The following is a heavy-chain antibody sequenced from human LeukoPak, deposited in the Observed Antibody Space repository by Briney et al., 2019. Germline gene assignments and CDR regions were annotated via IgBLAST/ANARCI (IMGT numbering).Heavy chain of an antibody. V-gene: IGHV1-2*02. J-gene: IGHJ5*02. CDR2: INPNSGGT. CDR1: GYTFTSYY. CDR3: ASSQVGDNWFDP. Sequence: ASVKVSCKASGYTFTSYYMHWVRQAPGQGLEWMGWINPNSGGTDYAQKFQGRVTMTRDTSISTAYMELSRLRSDDTAVYYCASSQVGDNWFDPWGQGTLVTVSS.